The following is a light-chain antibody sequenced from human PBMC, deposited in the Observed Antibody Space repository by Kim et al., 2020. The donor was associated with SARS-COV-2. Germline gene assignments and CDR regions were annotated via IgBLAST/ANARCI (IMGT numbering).Light chain of an antibody. J-gene: IGLJ3*02. CDR1: SLRSYY. V-gene: IGLV3-19*01. CDR2: GKN. Sequence: SSELTQDPAVSVALGQTVRITCQGDSLRSYYASWYQQNPGQAPVLVIYGKNNRPSGIPDRFSGSSSGNTASLTFTGAQAEDEGDYYCNSRDSSGNHWVFG. CDR3: NSRDSSGNHWV.